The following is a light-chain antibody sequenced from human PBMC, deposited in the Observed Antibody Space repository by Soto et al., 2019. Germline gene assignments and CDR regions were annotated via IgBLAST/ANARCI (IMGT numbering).Light chain of an antibody. CDR3: SSYTSSYTYV. V-gene: IGLV2-14*03. Sequence: QSVLAQPASGSGSPGHSVTISCAGTSSDVGGYNFVSWYQQHPGKAPQLMIYDVSSRPSGVSNRFSGSKSGNTASLTISGLQAEDEADYYCSSYTSSYTYVFGTGTKVTVL. CDR2: DVS. CDR1: SSDVGGYNF. J-gene: IGLJ1*01.